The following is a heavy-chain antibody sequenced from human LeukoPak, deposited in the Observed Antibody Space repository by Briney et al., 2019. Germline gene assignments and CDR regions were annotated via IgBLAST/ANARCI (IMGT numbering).Heavy chain of an antibody. V-gene: IGHV1-24*01. CDR1: GYTLTELS. CDR3: ATAVADWLSLSHYYFDY. Sequence: ASVKVSCKASGYTLTELSMHWVRQAPGKGLEWMGGFDPEDGETIYAQKFQGRVTMTEDTSTDTAYMELSSLRSEDTAVYYCATAVADWLSLSHYYFDYWGQGTLVTVSS. D-gene: IGHD3/OR15-3a*01. CDR2: FDPEDGET. J-gene: IGHJ4*02.